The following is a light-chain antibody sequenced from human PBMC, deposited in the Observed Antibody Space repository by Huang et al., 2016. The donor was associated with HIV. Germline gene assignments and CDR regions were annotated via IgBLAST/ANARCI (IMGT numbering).Light chain of an antibody. CDR2: GAT. V-gene: IGKV1-16*01. CDR3: QQYYTYPRT. J-gene: IGKJ1*01. CDR1: QGISNF. Sequence: DIQMTQSPSSVSASVGVRVTITCRASQGISNFLAWFHQRLGRAPESLIYGATNLRSGVPSRFSGSGSGTDFNVTISSLQPEDSATYYCQQYYTYPRTFGQGTKVEI.